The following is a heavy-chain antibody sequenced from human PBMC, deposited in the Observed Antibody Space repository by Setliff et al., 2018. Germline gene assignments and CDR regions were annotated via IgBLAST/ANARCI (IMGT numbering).Heavy chain of an antibody. J-gene: IGHJ3*02. V-gene: IGHV4-34*01. CDR3: ARGKERITMIVVVTSGAFDI. CDR2: INHSGST. D-gene: IGHD3-22*01. CDR1: GGSFSGYY. Sequence: SETLSLTCAVYGGSFSGYYWSWIRQPPGKGLEWIGEINHSGSTNYTPSLKSRVTISVDTSKNQFSLKLSSVTAADTAVYYCARGKERITMIVVVTSGAFDIWGQGTMVTVSS.